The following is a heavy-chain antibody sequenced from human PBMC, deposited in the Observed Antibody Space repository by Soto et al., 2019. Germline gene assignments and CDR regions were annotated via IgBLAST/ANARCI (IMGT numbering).Heavy chain of an antibody. V-gene: IGHV4-30-2*01. J-gene: IGHJ2*01. CDR3: ARAGGDTAMVTWYFDL. D-gene: IGHD5-18*01. CDR1: GGSISSGGYS. Sequence: QLQLQESGSGLVKPSQTLSLTCAVSGGSISSGGYSWSWIRQPPGKGLEWIGYIYHSGSTYYNPSLQSRVTISVDRSKNQFSLKLSSVTAADTAVYYCARAGGDTAMVTWYFDLWGRGTLVTVSS. CDR2: IYHSGST.